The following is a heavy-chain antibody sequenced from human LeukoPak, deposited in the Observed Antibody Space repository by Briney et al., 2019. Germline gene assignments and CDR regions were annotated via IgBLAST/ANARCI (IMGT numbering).Heavy chain of an antibody. CDR3: ARGYSYGYFY. CDR1: GGSFSGYY. Sequence: KPSETLSLTCAVYGGSFSGYYWSWIRQPPGKGLEWIGEINHSGSTNYNPSLKSRVTISVDTSKNQFSLKLSSVTAADTAVYYCARGYSYGYFYWGQRTLVTVSS. V-gene: IGHV4-34*01. J-gene: IGHJ4*02. D-gene: IGHD5-18*01. CDR2: INHSGST.